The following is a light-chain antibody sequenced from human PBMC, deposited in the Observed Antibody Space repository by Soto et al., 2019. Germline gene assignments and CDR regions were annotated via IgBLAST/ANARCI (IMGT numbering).Light chain of an antibody. Sequence: EIVLTQSPGTLSLSPGERATLSCRASQTVSSTFLAWYQHKPGQAPRLLIYGASSRATGIPDRFSGSGSGADDILTIIRLEPEDFAVYYCQQYGSSPPYAFGQGTKLEIK. V-gene: IGKV3-20*01. CDR2: GAS. CDR3: QQYGSSPPYA. J-gene: IGKJ2*01. CDR1: QTVSSTF.